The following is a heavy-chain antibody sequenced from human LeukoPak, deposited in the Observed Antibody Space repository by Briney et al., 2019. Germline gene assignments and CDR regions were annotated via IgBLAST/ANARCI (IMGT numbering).Heavy chain of an antibody. CDR3: TAGIGHSDFDY. D-gene: IGHD6-13*01. J-gene: IGHJ4*02. Sequence: GGSLRLSCAASGFTFSNAWMSSVRQAPGKGLEWVGRVKSKTNGGTTAYAAPVKGRFTISRDDSKNTYLQMNSLKSEDTAVYYCTAGIGHSDFDYWGQGTLVTVSS. CDR1: GFTFSNAW. V-gene: IGHV3-15*01. CDR2: VKSKTNGGTT.